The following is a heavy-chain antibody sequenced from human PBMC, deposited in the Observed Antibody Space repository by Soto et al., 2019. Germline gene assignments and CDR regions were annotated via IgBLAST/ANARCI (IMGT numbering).Heavy chain of an antibody. J-gene: IGHJ4*02. CDR2: INPNSGGT. CDR3: ARVTTVVVVAALDY. V-gene: IGHV1-2*02. Sequence: ASVKVSCKASGYTFTGYYMHWVRQAPGQGLEWMGWINPNSGGTNYAQKFQGRVTMTRDTSISTAYMELSRLRSDDTAVYYCARVTTVVVVAALDYWGQGTLVTVPQ. CDR1: GYTFTGYY. D-gene: IGHD2-15*01.